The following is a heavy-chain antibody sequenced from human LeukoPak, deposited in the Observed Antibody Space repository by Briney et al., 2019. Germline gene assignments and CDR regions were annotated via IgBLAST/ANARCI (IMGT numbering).Heavy chain of an antibody. CDR1: GVSISSSSYY. D-gene: IGHD3-22*01. CDR3: ARLIVVVTQGDWFDP. CDR2: IYYSGRT. J-gene: IGHJ5*02. Sequence: SETLSLTCTVSGVSISSSSYYWGWIRQPPGKGLEWIGSIYYSGRTYHNPSLKSGVTISVDTNKNHFSLKLSSVTAADTAVYYCARLIVVVTQGDWFDPWGQGTLVTVSS. V-gene: IGHV4-39*01.